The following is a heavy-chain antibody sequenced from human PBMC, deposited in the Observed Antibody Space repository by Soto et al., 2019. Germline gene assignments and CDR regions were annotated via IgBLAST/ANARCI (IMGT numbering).Heavy chain of an antibody. CDR3: AAASGSAWQWHAFDS. J-gene: IGHJ3*01. D-gene: IGHD6-19*01. V-gene: IGHV1-58*01. Sequence: GASVKVSCKASGLSFSGIAVQWVRRTRGGRPEWLGWIVVGSGDTEYADKDIQERLSITWDRSRKTAVMDLKNVRFEDTAVYYCAAASGSAWQWHAFDSWGQGTLVTVSS. CDR2: IVVGSGDT. CDR1: GLSFSGIA.